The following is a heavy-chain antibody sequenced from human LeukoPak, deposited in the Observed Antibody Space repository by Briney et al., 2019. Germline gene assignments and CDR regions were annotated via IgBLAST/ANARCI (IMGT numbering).Heavy chain of an antibody. J-gene: IGHJ6*03. CDR3: ARELYGAGDYYYMDV. D-gene: IGHD3-16*02. CDR1: SGSISSYY. CDR2: IYTSGST. V-gene: IGHV4-4*07. Sequence: SETLSLTCTVSSGSISSYYWSWIRQPAGKGLEWIGRIYTSGSTNYNPSLKSRVTMSVDTSKNQFSLKLSSVTAADTAVYYCARELYGAGDYYYMDVWGKGTTVTVSS.